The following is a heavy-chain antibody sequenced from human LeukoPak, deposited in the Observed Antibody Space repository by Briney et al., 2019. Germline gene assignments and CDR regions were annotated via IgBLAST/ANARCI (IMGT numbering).Heavy chain of an antibody. D-gene: IGHD6-13*01. V-gene: IGHV3-23*01. CDR2: ISGSGGST. J-gene: IGHJ4*02. CDR3: AKGSYSSSWYYFDD. Sequence: TGGSLRLSCAASGFTFSSYAMSWVRQAPGKGLEWVSAISGSGGSTYYADSVKGRFTISRDISENTLYLQMNSLRAEDAAVYYCAKGSYSSSWYYFDDWGQGTLVTVSS. CDR1: GFTFSSYA.